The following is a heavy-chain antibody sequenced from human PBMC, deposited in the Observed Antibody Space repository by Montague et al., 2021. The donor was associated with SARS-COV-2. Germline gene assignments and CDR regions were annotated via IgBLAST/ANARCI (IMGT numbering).Heavy chain of an antibody. CDR1: GFTFRSYA. CDR2: ISGSGLST. J-gene: IGHJ6*03. V-gene: IGHV3-23*01. Sequence: SLRLSCAASGFTFRSYAMSWVRQALGEGLEWVSSISGSGLSTYYADSVKGRFTISRDNSKNTLYLQMNSLRAEDTAVYYCAKVYTDFWSGSYYYMDVWGKGTTVTVSS. CDR3: AKVYTDFWSGSYYYMDV. D-gene: IGHD3-3*01.